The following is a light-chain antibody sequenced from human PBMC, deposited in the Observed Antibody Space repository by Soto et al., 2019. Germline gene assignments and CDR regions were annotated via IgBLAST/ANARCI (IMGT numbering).Light chain of an antibody. CDR3: QHYNSYSGA. J-gene: IGKJ1*01. CDR1: QTISSW. V-gene: IGKV1-5*03. Sequence: DIQMTQSPSTLSGSVGDRVTITCRASQTISSWLAWYQQKPGKAPKLLIYKASTLKSGVPSRFSGSGSGTEFTLTISCLQPDDFATYYCQHYNSYSGAFGQGTKVDIK. CDR2: KAS.